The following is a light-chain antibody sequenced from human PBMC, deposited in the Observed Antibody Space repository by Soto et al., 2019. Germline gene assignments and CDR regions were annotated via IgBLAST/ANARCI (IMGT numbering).Light chain of an antibody. CDR2: DAS. Sequence: DIQMNQSPSTLSATAGDIVTITCRASQSIRSWLAWYHTKPGKAPNLLIYDASNLESGVPSRFSGSGSGTEFSLTISNLQPDDCATYYCQQYENYWTFGQGTKVDI. V-gene: IGKV1-5*01. CDR3: QQYENYWT. J-gene: IGKJ1*01. CDR1: QSIRSW.